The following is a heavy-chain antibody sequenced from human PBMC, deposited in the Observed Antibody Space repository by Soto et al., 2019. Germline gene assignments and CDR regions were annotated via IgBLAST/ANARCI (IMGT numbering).Heavy chain of an antibody. V-gene: IGHV4-59*08. J-gene: IGHJ6*03. CDR3: ARHPRYSPSDYYYYYMHV. CDR2: IYYGGST. D-gene: IGHD1-1*01. CDR1: GGSISSYY. Sequence: SETLSLSCTVSGGSISSYYWSWIRQPPGRGLEWIGYIYYGGSTNYNPSLKSRVTISADTSENQFSLKLSSVTAADTAVHYCARHPRYSPSDYYYYYMHVWGKGTTVSGSS.